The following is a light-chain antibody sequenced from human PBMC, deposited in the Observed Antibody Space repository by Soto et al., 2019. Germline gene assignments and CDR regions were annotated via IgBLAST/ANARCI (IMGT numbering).Light chain of an antibody. Sequence: DIQMTQSPSTLSASVGDRVTITCRASQSFGKWLAWFQQKPGKAPQLLIYEASRLQSGVPSRFSGGVSGTEFTLTISSLQPGDFGIYYCQHYADSSMYTFGQGTILDVK. J-gene: IGKJ2*01. CDR1: QSFGKW. CDR3: QHYADSSMYT. CDR2: EAS. V-gene: IGKV1-5*03.